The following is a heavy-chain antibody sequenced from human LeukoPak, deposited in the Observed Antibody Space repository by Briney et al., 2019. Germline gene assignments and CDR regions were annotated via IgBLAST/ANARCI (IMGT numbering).Heavy chain of an antibody. CDR1: GGSISSSSYY. V-gene: IGHV4-39*01. J-gene: IGHJ3*01. CDR2: IYYSGST. Sequence: PSETLSLTCTVSGGSISSSSYYWGWIRQPPGKGLEWIGSIYYSGSTYYNPSLKSRVTISVDTSKNQFSLKLSSVTAADTAVYYCARPSLDYGGIDAFDFWGQGTLVTVSS. D-gene: IGHD4-23*01. CDR3: ARPSLDYGGIDAFDF.